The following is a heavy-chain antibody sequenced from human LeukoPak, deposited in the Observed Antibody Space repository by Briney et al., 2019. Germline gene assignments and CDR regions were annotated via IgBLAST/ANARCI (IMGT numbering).Heavy chain of an antibody. Sequence: GGSLRLSCAASGFTISSNYMSWVRQAPGKGLEWVSVIYSGGSTYYADSVKGRFTISRDNSKNTLYLQMNSLRAEDTAVYYCATAGWELDWALDYWGQGTLVTVSS. CDR3: ATAGWELDWALDY. V-gene: IGHV3-53*01. CDR2: IYSGGST. D-gene: IGHD3-9*01. J-gene: IGHJ4*02. CDR1: GFTISSNY.